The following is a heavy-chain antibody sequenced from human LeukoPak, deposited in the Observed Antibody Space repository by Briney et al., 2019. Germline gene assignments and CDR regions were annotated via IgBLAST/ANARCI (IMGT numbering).Heavy chain of an antibody. V-gene: IGHV4-38-2*02. D-gene: IGHD3-22*01. Sequence: SETLFLTCTVSGYSISSGYYWGWIRQPPGKGLEWIGSIYHSGSTYYNPSLKSRVTISVDTSKNQFSLKLSSVTAADTAVYYCARDGVVAINWFDPWGQGTLVTVSS. J-gene: IGHJ5*02. CDR1: GYSISSGYY. CDR3: ARDGVVAINWFDP. CDR2: IYHSGST.